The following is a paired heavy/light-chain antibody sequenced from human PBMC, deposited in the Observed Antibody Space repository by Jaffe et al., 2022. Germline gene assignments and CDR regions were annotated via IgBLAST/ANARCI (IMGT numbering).Light chain of an antibody. J-gene: IGKJ1*01. CDR3: QEYSSYSWT. V-gene: IGKV1-5*03. CDR2: KAS. CDR1: QSISSW. Sequence: DIQMTQSPSTLSASVGDRVTITCRASQSISSWLAWYQQRPGKAPKPLIYKASSLESGVPSRFSGSGSGTEFTLTINSLQPDDFATYYCQEYSSYSWTFGQGTKVEIK.
Heavy chain of an antibody. CDR3: AKDRQTYYNSGSYFDY. V-gene: IGHV3-30*02. D-gene: IGHD3-10*01. J-gene: IGHJ4*02. CDR1: GFTFSSYG. Sequence: QVQLVASGGGVVQPGGSLRLSCTTSGFTFSSYGMHWVRQAPGKGLEWVAFIRYDGSNKYYADSVKGRFTISRDNSKNMLYLQLNSLRPEDTAVFYCAKDRQTYYNSGSYFDYWGQATLVTVSS. CDR2: IRYDGSNK.